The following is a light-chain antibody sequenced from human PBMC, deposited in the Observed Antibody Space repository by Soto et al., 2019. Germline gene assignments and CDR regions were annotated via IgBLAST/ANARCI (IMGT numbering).Light chain of an antibody. CDR2: EVS. J-gene: IGLJ2*01. CDR1: SSDVGGYNY. Sequence: QSVLTQPPSASGSPGQSVTISCTGTSSDVGGYNYVSWYQHHPGKAPQLMIYEVSKRPSGVPDRFSGSKSGNTASLTVSGLQAEDEADYYCSSYAGSNNPVFGGGTKLTVL. CDR3: SSYAGSNNPV. V-gene: IGLV2-8*01.